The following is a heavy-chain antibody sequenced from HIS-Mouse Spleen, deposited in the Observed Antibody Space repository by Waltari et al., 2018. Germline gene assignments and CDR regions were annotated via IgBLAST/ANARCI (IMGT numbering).Heavy chain of an antibody. Sequence: EVQLVETGGGLIQPGGSLRLTGAASGFPVSSKYMSGVRQAPGKGLEWVSVIYSGGSTYYADSVKGRFTISRDNSKNTLYLQMNSLRAEDTAVYYCARHYYYGSGSYYFDYWGQGTLVTVSS. J-gene: IGHJ4*02. D-gene: IGHD3-10*01. V-gene: IGHV3-53*02. CDR1: GFPVSSKY. CDR3: ARHYYYGSGSYYFDY. CDR2: IYSGGST.